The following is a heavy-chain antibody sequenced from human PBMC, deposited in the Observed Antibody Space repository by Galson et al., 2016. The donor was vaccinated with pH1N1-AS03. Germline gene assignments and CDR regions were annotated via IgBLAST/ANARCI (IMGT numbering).Heavy chain of an antibody. D-gene: IGHD6-13*01. CDR2: INTDSGGT. CDR3: VRGSPRSSRTNYAFEF. Sequence: SVKVSCKASGYAFTDYYMHLLRQAPGQGLEWMAWINTDSGGTDYAQKFQGRVTMTRDASISTTYMELSSLRSDDTAVYYCVRGSPRSSRTNYAFEFWGRGTMVTVSS. CDR1: GYAFTDYY. J-gene: IGHJ3*01. V-gene: IGHV1-2*02.